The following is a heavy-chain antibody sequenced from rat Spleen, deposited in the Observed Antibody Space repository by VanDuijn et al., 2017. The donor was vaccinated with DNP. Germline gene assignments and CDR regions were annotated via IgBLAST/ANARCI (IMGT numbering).Heavy chain of an antibody. CDR2: ISYSGST. J-gene: IGHJ2*01. V-gene: IGHV3-1*01. CDR3: ARWNIGTSTLDY. CDR1: GYSITSHY. D-gene: IGHD1-5*01. Sequence: EVQLQESGPGLVKPSQSLSLTCSVTGYSITSHYWGWIRQFPGNKMEWIGHISYSGSTGYHPSLKSRISITRDTSKNQFFLQLSSVTTEDTATYYCARWNIGTSTLDYWGQGVMVTVSS.